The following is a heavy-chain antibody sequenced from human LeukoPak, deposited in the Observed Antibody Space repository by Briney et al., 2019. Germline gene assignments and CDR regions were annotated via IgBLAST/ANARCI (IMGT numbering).Heavy chain of an antibody. CDR3: ARDDYDGFDP. J-gene: IGHJ5*02. CDR1: GGTFSSYA. Sequence: ASVKVPCKASGGTFSSYAISWVRQAPGQGPEWMGGIIPIFGTANYAQKFQGRVTITADESTSTAYMELSSLRSEDTAVYYCARDDYDGFDPWGQGTLVTVSS. D-gene: IGHD4-17*01. CDR2: IIPIFGTA. V-gene: IGHV1-69*01.